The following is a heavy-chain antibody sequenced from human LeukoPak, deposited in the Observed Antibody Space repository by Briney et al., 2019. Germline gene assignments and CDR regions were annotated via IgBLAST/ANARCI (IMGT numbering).Heavy chain of an antibody. CDR2: INPDSGGT. CDR3: ARGQLLRFLEWLSIY. D-gene: IGHD3-3*01. Sequence: SVKVSCKASGYTFTGYYMHWVRQAPGQGLEWMGRINPDSGGTNYAQKFQGRVTMTRDTSISTAYMELSRLRSDDTAVYYCARGQLLRFLEWLSIYWGQGTLVTVSS. J-gene: IGHJ4*02. V-gene: IGHV1-2*06. CDR1: GYTFTGYY.